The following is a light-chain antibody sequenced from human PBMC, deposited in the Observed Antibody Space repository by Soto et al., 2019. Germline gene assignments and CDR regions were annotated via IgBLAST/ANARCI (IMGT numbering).Light chain of an antibody. CDR3: AGWDDSLNGVV. CDR2: NDN. J-gene: IGLJ2*01. Sequence: QSVLTQPPSASGTPGQRVTISSSGSSSNIGSNTVNWYQQLPGTAPKLLIYNDNQRPSGVPDRFSGSKSGTSASLAISGLQSEDEADYYCAGWDDSLNGVVFGGGTKLTVL. V-gene: IGLV1-44*01. CDR1: SSNIGSNT.